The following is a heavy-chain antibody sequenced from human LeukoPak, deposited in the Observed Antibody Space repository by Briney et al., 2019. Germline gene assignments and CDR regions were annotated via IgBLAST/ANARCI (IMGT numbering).Heavy chain of an antibody. CDR2: INHSGST. CDR3: ARTRHRNWLFSPLDY. Sequence: SETLSLTCTVYGGSFSGYYWSWIRQPPGKGLEWIGEINHSGSTNYNPSLKSRVTISVDTSKNQFSLKLSSVTAADTAVYYCARTRHRNWLFSPLDYWGQGTLVTVSS. V-gene: IGHV4-34*01. D-gene: IGHD3-9*01. CDR1: GGSFSGYY. J-gene: IGHJ4*02.